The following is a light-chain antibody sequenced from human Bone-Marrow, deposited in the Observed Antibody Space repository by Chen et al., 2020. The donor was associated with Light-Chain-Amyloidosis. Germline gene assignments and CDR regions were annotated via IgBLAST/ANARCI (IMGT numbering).Light chain of an antibody. CDR1: SSDVGVYTP. CDR2: EVS. V-gene: IGLV2-8*01. CDR3: CSSYAGNNRV. J-gene: IGLJ2*01. Sequence: QSALTQPPSAAGSPGQPVTIPCTGTSSDVGVYTPVSWYQQHPGNAPKLMIFEVSKRPAGVPDRFSGSKSGNTASLTVSGLQAEDEADYYCCSSYAGNNRVFGGGTKLTVL.